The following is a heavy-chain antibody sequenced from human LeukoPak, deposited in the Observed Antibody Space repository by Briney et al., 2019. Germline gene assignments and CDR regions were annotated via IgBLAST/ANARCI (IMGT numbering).Heavy chain of an antibody. CDR3: ARHLYRTVNWFDP. CDR1: GGSISSSSYY. Sequence: SETLSLTCTVSGGSISSSSYYWGWIRQPPGKGLEWIGSIYYSGSTYYNPSLKSRVTISVDTSKNQFSLKLSSVTAADTAVYYCARHLYRTVNWFDPWGQGTLVTVSS. CDR2: IYYSGST. D-gene: IGHD1-14*01. V-gene: IGHV4-39*01. J-gene: IGHJ5*02.